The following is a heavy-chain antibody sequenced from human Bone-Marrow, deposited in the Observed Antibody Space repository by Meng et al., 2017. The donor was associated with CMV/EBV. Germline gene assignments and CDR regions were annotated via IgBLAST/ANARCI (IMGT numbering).Heavy chain of an antibody. V-gene: IGHV3-23*01. CDR1: GFSFTTYG. Sequence: ASGFSFTTYGMSWVRQAPGKGLEWVSGISGSGVSTYYVDSVNGRFIISRDNSKNTLYLQMNSLRAEDTAVYYCAKGQNYYGSGTLDYWGQGTLVTVSS. D-gene: IGHD3-10*01. CDR3: AKGQNYYGSGTLDY. J-gene: IGHJ4*02. CDR2: ISGSGVST.